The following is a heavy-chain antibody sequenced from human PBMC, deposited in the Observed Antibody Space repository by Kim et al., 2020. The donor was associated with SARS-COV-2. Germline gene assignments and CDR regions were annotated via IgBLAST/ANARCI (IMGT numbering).Heavy chain of an antibody. CDR3: AREGYYYDSSGYSESYYGMDV. J-gene: IGHJ6*02. Sequence: SETLSLTCTVSGGSISSGGYYWSWIRQHPGKGLEWIGYIYYSGSTYYNPSLKSRVTISVDTSKNQFSLKLSSVTAADTAVYYCAREGYYYDSSGYSESYYGMDVWGQGTTVTVSS. V-gene: IGHV4-31*03. CDR2: IYYSGST. CDR1: GGSISSGGYY. D-gene: IGHD3-22*01.